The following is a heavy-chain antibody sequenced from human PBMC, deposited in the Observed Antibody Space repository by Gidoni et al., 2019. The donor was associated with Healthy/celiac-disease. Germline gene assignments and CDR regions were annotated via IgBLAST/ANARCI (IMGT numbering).Heavy chain of an antibody. CDR2: ILYDGSNK. Sequence: QVQLVESGGGVVQPGRSLRLSCAASGFTFSSYGMHWVRQAPGKGLEWVAVILYDGSNKYYADSVKGRFTISRDNSKNTLYLQMNSLRAEDTAVYYCARDRRRGQVWVDYWGQGTLVTVSS. CDR1: GFTFSSYG. CDR3: ARDRRRGQVWVDY. V-gene: IGHV3-33*01. J-gene: IGHJ4*02. D-gene: IGHD3-10*01.